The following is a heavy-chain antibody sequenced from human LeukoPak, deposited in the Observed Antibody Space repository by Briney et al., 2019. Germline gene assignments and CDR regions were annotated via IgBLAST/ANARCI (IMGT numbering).Heavy chain of an antibody. CDR1: GGSISSSNW. CDR3: ARVETDYYYYGMDV. V-gene: IGHV4-4*02. Sequence: PSETLSLTCAVSGGSISSSNWWSWVRQPPGKGLEWIGEIYHSGSTNYNPSLKSRVTISVDKSKNQFSLKLSSVTAADTAVYYCARVETDYYYYGMDVWGKGPRSPSPQ. J-gene: IGHJ6*04. CDR2: IYHSGST.